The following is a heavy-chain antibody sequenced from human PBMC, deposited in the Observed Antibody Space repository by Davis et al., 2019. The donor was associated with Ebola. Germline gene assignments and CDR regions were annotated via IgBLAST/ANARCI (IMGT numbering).Heavy chain of an antibody. CDR2: ISSSGSTI. CDR3: ARDSPSSFYYDFWSGYYTAPSGMDV. V-gene: IGHV3-11*04. D-gene: IGHD3-3*01. Sequence: GESLKISCAASGFTFSDYYMSWIRQAPGKGLEWVSYISSSGSTIYYADSVKGRFTISRDNAKNSLYLQMNSLRAEDTAVYYCARDSPSSFYYDFWSGYYTAPSGMDVWGQGTTVTVSS. J-gene: IGHJ6*02. CDR1: GFTFSDYY.